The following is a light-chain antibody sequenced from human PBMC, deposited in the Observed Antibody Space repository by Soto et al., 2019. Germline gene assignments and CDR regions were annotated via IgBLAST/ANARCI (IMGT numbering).Light chain of an antibody. Sequence: NFMLTQPHSVSESPGKTVTISCTRSSGSIASSYVQWYQQRPGSSPTTVIFENKERPSGVPDRFSGSLDSSSNSASLTISGLTTEDEADYCCQSYDDDMVVFGGGTKLTVL. CDR1: SGSIASSY. J-gene: IGLJ2*01. CDR2: ENK. V-gene: IGLV6-57*01. CDR3: QSYDDDMVV.